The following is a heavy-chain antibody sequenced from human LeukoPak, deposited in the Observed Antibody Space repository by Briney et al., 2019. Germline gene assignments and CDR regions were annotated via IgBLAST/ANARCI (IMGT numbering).Heavy chain of an antibody. J-gene: IGHJ6*02. CDR2: ISYDGSNK. V-gene: IGHV3-30*18. Sequence: SLRLSCAASGFTFSSYGMHWVRQAPGKGLEWVAVISYDGSNKYYADSVKGRFTISRDNSKNTLYLQMNSLRAEDTAVYYCAKDMYGSGWYGNYYYGMDVWGQGTTVTVSS. CDR3: AKDMYGSGWYGNYYYGMDV. D-gene: IGHD6-19*01. CDR1: GFTFSSYG.